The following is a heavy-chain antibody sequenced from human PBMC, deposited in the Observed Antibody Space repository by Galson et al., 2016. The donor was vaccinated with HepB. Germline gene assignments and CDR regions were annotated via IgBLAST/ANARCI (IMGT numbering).Heavy chain of an antibody. V-gene: IGHV4-4*02. Sequence: SETLSLTCAVSGDSVISNNWWSWVRQPPGKGLEWIGEIHHSGSSNYNPSLKSRLTMSVDKSKNQFSLRLTSVTVEDAAVYYCARLSATYYVDSWGQGTLVTVSS. CDR3: ARLSATYYVDS. CDR1: GDSVISNNW. J-gene: IGHJ4*02. CDR2: IHHSGSS.